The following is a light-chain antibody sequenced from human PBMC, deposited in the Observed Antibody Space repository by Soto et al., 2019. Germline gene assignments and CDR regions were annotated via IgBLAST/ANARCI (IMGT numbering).Light chain of an antibody. J-gene: IGLJ1*01. Sequence: QSALTQPASVSGSPGQSIAISCTGTSSDVGNYNLVSWYQQHPGKAPKLMVYEGNKRPSGISNRFSGSKSGNTASLTISGLQAEDEADYYCCSYAGSWRVFGTGTKLTVL. V-gene: IGLV2-23*01. CDR1: SSDVGNYNL. CDR3: CSYAGSWRV. CDR2: EGN.